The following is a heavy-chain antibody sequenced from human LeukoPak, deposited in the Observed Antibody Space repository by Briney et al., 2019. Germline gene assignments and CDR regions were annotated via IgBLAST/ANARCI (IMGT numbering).Heavy chain of an antibody. D-gene: IGHD1-1*01. CDR1: GGSFSTYY. V-gene: IGHV4-59*01. Sequence: PSETLSLTCTVSGGSFSTYYWSWIRQPPGKGLEWIGYVYYNGITNYNPSLKSRVSISLDTSKNQFSLKLNSVTAADTAVYYCASQLGGTTFHWGQGTLVTVSS. CDR2: VYYNGIT. CDR3: ASQLGGTTFH. J-gene: IGHJ4*02.